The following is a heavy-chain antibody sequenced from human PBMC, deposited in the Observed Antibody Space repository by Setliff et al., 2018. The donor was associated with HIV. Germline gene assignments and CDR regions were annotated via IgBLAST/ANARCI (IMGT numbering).Heavy chain of an antibody. V-gene: IGHV1-18*01. CDR1: GYTFTSYG. D-gene: IGHD6-13*01. Sequence: ASVKVSCKASGYTFTSYGISWVRQAPGQGLEWMGRISAYNGNTNYAQKLQGRVTMTTDTSTSTAYMELRSLRSDDTAVYYCARGSDSSSWYWPFDYWGQGTLVTVSS. J-gene: IGHJ4*02. CDR3: ARGSDSSSWYWPFDY. CDR2: ISAYNGNT.